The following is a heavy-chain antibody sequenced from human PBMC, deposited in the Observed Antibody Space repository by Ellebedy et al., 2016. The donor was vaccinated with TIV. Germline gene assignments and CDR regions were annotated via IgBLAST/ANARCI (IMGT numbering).Heavy chain of an antibody. Sequence: ASVKVSCKASGFTFTDYYLDWVRQAPEEGLEWMGWINPNTGGTTFAQKFQGRVAMTRDTSISTAYMELSRLTSDDTAVYYCARARASPDRVFDIWGQGTLVTVSS. J-gene: IGHJ3*02. CDR1: GFTFTDYY. CDR2: INPNTGGT. D-gene: IGHD1-14*01. V-gene: IGHV1-2*02. CDR3: ARARASPDRVFDI.